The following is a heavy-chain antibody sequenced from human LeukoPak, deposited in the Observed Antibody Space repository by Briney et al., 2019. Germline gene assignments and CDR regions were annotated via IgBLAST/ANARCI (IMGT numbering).Heavy chain of an antibody. Sequence: GGSLRLSCAASGFTFSSYEMNWVRQAPGKGLEWVSYISSSGSTIYYADSVKGRFTISRDNSKNTLYLQMNSLRAEDTAVYYCAKDVNHIAAAGTGLYFDYWGQGTLVTVSS. J-gene: IGHJ4*02. CDR2: ISSSGSTI. D-gene: IGHD6-13*01. CDR1: GFTFSSYE. V-gene: IGHV3-48*03. CDR3: AKDVNHIAAAGTGLYFDY.